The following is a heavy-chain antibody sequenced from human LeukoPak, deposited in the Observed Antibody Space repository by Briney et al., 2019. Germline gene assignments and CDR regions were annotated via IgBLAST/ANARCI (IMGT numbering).Heavy chain of an antibody. CDR1: GGSISSGGYS. CDR2: TYDSGST. Sequence: ASETLSLTCTVSGGSISSGGYSWSWIRQHPGKGLEWIGYTYDSGSTNYNPSLKSRVTISADTSTNQVSLKLSSVTAADTALYYRARHSGSYTHNWLDPWGQGTLVTVSS. D-gene: IGHD1-26*01. J-gene: IGHJ5*02. V-gene: IGHV4-61*08. CDR3: ARHSGSYTHNWLDP.